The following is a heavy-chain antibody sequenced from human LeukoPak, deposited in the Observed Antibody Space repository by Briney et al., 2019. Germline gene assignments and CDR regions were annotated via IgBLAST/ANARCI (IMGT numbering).Heavy chain of an antibody. J-gene: IGHJ5*02. Sequence: SETLSLTCAVYGGSFSGYYWSWIRQPPGKGLEWIGEINHSGSTNYNPSLKSRVTISVDTSKNQFSLKLSSVTAADTAVYYCASNPIVVVVAATPGWFDPWGRGTLVTVSS. CDR1: GGSFSGYY. D-gene: IGHD2-15*01. CDR3: ASNPIVVVVAATPGWFDP. V-gene: IGHV4-34*01. CDR2: INHSGST.